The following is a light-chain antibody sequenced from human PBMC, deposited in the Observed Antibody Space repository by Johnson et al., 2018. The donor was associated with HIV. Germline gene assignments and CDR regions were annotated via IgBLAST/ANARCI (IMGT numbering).Light chain of an antibody. J-gene: IGLJ1*01. Sequence: QSVLTQSPSVSAAPGQKVTISCSGSSSNIGNNYISWYQQFPGTAPKLLIYENNKRPSGIPDRFSGSKSGTSATLDITGLQTGDESEYYCVTWDNSLSAGGVFGTGTKVTVL. CDR2: ENN. V-gene: IGLV1-51*02. CDR3: VTWDNSLSAGGV. CDR1: SSNIGNNY.